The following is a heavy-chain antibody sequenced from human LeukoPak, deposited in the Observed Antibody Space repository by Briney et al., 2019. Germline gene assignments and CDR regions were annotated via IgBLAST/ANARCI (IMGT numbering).Heavy chain of an antibody. CDR1: GGSFSGYY. CDR3: ATHGESTRKFDY. Sequence: IPSETLSLTCAVYGGSFSGYYWSWIRQPPGKGLEWIGEINHSGSTNYNPSLKSRVTISVDTSKNQFSLKLSSVTAADTAVYHCATHGESTRKFDYWGQGTLVTVSS. CDR2: INHSGST. V-gene: IGHV4-34*01. J-gene: IGHJ4*02. D-gene: IGHD3-10*01.